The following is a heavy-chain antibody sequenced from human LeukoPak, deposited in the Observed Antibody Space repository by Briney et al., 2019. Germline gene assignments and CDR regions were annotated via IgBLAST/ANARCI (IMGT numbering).Heavy chain of an antibody. CDR1: GGSFSGYY. Sequence: SETLSLTCAVYGGSFSGYYWSWIRQPPGKGLEWIGEINHSGSTNYNPSLKSRATISVDTSKNQFSLKLSSVTAADTAVYYCARSKGHYGSGSYNYWGQGTLVTVSS. CDR2: INHSGST. J-gene: IGHJ4*02. D-gene: IGHD3-10*01. CDR3: ARSKGHYGSGSYNY. V-gene: IGHV4-34*01.